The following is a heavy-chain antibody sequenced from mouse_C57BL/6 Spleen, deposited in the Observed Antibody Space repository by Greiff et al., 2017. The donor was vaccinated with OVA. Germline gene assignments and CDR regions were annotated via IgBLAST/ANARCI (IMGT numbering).Heavy chain of an antibody. Sequence: QVQLQQPGAELVRPGSSVKLSCKASGYTFTSYWMHWVKQRPIQGLEWIGNIDPSDSETHYNQKFKDKATLTVDKSSSTAYMQLSSLTSEDSAVYYCARGRYDGYYGWYFDVWGTGTTVTVSS. CDR2: IDPSDSET. CDR1: GYTFTSYW. V-gene: IGHV1-52*01. J-gene: IGHJ1*03. D-gene: IGHD2-3*01. CDR3: ARGRYDGYYGWYFDV.